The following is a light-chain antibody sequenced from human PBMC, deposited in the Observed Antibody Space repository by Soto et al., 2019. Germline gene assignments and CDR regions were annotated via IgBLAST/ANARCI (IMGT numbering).Light chain of an antibody. CDR2: DVS. CDR3: SSYTHAFALAGYV. Sequence: QSVLTQPASVPGSPGQSITLSCTGTSSDVGGCNCVSWFQQHPGKAPKLLIYDVSNRPSGVSDRFSGSKSGNTASLTISGLQAEDEADDYCSSYTHAFALAGYVFGSGTMVTVL. J-gene: IGLJ1*01. V-gene: IGLV2-14*01. CDR1: SSDVGGCNC.